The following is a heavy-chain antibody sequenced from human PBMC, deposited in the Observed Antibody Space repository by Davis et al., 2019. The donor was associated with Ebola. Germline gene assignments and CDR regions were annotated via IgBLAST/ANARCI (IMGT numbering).Heavy chain of an antibody. V-gene: IGHV4-39*01. J-gene: IGHJ4*02. CDR3: ARRISGSYSDY. Sequence: GSLRLSCTVSGGSISSSSYYWGWIRQPPGKGLEWIGSIYYSGSTYYNPSLKSRVTISVDTSKNQFSLKLSSVTAADTAVYYCARRISGSYSDYWGQGTLVTVSS. CDR1: GGSISSSSYY. D-gene: IGHD1-26*01. CDR2: IYYSGST.